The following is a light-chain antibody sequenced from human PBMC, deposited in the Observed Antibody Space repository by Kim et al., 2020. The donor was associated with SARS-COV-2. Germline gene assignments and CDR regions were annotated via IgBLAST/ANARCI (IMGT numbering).Light chain of an antibody. V-gene: IGLV1-44*01. CDR3: AAWDDRLNGPV. CDR1: SSNIGSNA. Sequence: QSVLTQPPSASGTPGQRVTISCSGSSSNIGSNAVTWYQHLPGTAPKLLIFSHNQRPAGVPDRFSGSKSGTSASLVISGLQSDDEADYYCAAWDDRLNGPVFGGGTQLTVL. CDR2: SHN. J-gene: IGLJ3*02.